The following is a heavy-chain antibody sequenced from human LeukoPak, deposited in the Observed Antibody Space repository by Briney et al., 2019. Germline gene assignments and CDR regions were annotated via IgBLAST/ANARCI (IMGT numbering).Heavy chain of an antibody. CDR2: MNPNSGNT. J-gene: IGHJ4*02. D-gene: IGHD2-2*01. Sequence: ASVKVSCKASGYTFTSYDINWVRQATGQGLEWMGWMNPNSGNTGYAQKFQGRVTMTRNTSISTAYMELSSLRSEDTAVYYCARGPGSSTVVDYWGQGTLVTVSS. CDR1: GYTFTSYD. CDR3: ARGPGSSTVVDY. V-gene: IGHV1-8*01.